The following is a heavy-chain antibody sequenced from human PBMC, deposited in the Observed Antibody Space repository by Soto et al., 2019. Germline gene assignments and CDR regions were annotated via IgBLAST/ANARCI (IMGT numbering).Heavy chain of an antibody. CDR3: SKDVRINWYTPSHF. CDR1: GYTFIDHY. V-gene: IGHV1-2*02. D-gene: IGHD1-20*01. Sequence: QVQLVQSGAEVKKPGASVMVSCKASGYTFIDHYIHWVRQAPGQGLEYMGWINPSTGGINYAQKFQGRVTMTTDSSISTAYMELSSLRSDDTAVYYCSKDVRINWYTPSHFWGQGTLVTVSS. J-gene: IGHJ3*01. CDR2: INPSTGGI.